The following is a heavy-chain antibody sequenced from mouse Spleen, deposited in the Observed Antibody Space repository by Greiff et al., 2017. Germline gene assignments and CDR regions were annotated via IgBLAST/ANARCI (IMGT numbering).Heavy chain of an antibody. CDR1: GFTFSSYA. D-gene: IGHD2-1*01. Sequence: EVMLVESGGGLVKPGGSLKLSCAASGFTFSSYAMSWVRQTPEKRLEWVATISSGGSYTYYPDSVKGRFTISRDNAKNTLYLQMSSLRSEDTAMYYCARQYGNFSYWYFDVWGAGTTVTVSS. CDR3: ARQYGNFSYWYFDV. J-gene: IGHJ1*01. V-gene: IGHV5-9-1*01. CDR2: ISSGGSYT.